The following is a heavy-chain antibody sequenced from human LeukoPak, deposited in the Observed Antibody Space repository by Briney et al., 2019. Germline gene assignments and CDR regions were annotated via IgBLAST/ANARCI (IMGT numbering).Heavy chain of an antibody. Sequence: PGGSLRLSCAASGFTFSSYWMSWVRQAPGKGLEWVANIKQDGSEKYYVDSVKGRFTISRDNAKNSLYLQMNSLRAEDTAVYYCARYSSSSRRGYYYYMDVWGKGTTVTVSS. CDR3: ARYSSSSRRGYYYYMDV. CDR2: IKQDGSEK. CDR1: GFTFSSYW. J-gene: IGHJ6*03. D-gene: IGHD6-6*01. V-gene: IGHV3-7*01.